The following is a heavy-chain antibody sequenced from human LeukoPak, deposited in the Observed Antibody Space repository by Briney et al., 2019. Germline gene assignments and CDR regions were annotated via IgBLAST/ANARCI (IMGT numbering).Heavy chain of an antibody. CDR3: TTGPSYGYEW. D-gene: IGHD3-16*01. CDR2: IKTDGRTT. V-gene: IGHV3-74*01. Sequence: TVGSLRLSCAASGMTFSDHWMHWVRQVPGEGLVWGSVIKTDGRTTIYADSVKGRFTISRDNGKNTLYLQMNSLRAEDTAIYYCTTGPSYGYEWWGQGTVVTVSS. CDR1: GMTFSDHW. J-gene: IGHJ1*01.